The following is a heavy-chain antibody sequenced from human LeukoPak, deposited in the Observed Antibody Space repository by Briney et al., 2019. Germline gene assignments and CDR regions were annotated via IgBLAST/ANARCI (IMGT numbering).Heavy chain of an antibody. J-gene: IGHJ4*02. CDR2: IRFDGSTK. D-gene: IGHD1-7*01. V-gene: IGHV3-30*02. Sequence: PGGSLRLSCVASGFTFSSYGMHWVRQAPGKGLEWVTFIRFDGSTKYYADSVKGRFTISRDDSKSTLFVQMNSLRPEDTAVYYCVKGGSRGNYVFDLWGQGTLVTISS. CDR1: GFTFSSYG. CDR3: VKGGSRGNYVFDL.